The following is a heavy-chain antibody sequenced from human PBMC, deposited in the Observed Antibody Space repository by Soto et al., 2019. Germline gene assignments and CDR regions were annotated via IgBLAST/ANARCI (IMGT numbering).Heavy chain of an antibody. V-gene: IGHV4-31*11. D-gene: IGHD3-22*01. J-gene: IGHJ4*02. Sequence: SETLSLTCAVSGGSVGSGGYYWTWIRQHPGKGLEWIGCIYNSGSTYYNPSLKSRATISGDTSKNQFSLRLSSVTAADTAVYFCARGYDSKITGYWGQGTLVTVSS. CDR3: ARGYDSKITGY. CDR2: IYNSGST. CDR1: GGSVGSGGYY.